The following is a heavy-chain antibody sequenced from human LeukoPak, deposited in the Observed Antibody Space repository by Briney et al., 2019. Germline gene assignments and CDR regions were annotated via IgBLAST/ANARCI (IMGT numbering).Heavy chain of an antibody. D-gene: IGHD5-24*01. CDR2: IYPGDSDT. CDR1: GYSFTSYW. V-gene: IGHV5-51*01. Sequence: GESLKISCKGSGYSFTSYWIGWVRQMPGKGLEWMGIIYPGDSDTRYSPSFQGQVSLSADNSISTAHLQWSSPKASDTAIYYCARQLDDSDGYNIGYWGQGTLVTVSS. J-gene: IGHJ4*02. CDR3: ARQLDDSDGYNIGY.